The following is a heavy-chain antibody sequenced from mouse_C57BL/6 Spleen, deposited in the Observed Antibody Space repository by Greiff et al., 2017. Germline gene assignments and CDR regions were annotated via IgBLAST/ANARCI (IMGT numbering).Heavy chain of an antibody. D-gene: IGHD1-1*01. Sequence: QVQLQQPGAELVMPGASVKLSCKASGYTFTSYWMHWVKQRPGQGLEWIGEIDPSDSYTNYNQKFKGKSTLTVDKSSSTAYMQLSSLTSEYSAVDYCARWDYYGSILAYWGQGTLVTVSA. CDR1: GYTFTSYW. CDR3: ARWDYYGSILAY. V-gene: IGHV1-69*01. J-gene: IGHJ3*01. CDR2: IDPSDSYT.